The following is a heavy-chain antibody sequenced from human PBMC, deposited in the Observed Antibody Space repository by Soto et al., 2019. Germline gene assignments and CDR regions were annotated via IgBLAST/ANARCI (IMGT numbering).Heavy chain of an antibody. CDR1: GFTFSSYW. Sequence: GGSLRLSCAASGFTFSSYWMSWVRQAPGKGLEWVANIKQDGSEKYYVDSVKGRFTISRDNAKNSLYLQMNSLRAEDTAVYYCARERGFSSSWPYYFDYWGQGTLVTVSS. D-gene: IGHD6-13*01. J-gene: IGHJ4*02. CDR3: ARERGFSSSWPYYFDY. V-gene: IGHV3-7*01. CDR2: IKQDGSEK.